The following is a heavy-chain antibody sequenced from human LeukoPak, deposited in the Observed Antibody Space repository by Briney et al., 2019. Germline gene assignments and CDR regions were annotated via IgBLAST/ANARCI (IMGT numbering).Heavy chain of an antibody. D-gene: IGHD5-24*01. Sequence: SETLSLTCTVSGGSISSYYWSWIRQPPGKGLEWIGYIYYSGSTNYNPSLKSRVTISVDTSKNQFSLKLSSVAAADTAVYYCARHLPSPESQFYFDYWGQGTLVTVSS. CDR2: IYYSGST. CDR1: GGSISSYY. CDR3: ARHLPSPESQFYFDY. V-gene: IGHV4-59*08. J-gene: IGHJ4*02.